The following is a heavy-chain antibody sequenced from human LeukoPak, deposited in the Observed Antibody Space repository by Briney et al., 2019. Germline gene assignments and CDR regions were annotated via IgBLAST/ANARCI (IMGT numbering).Heavy chain of an antibody. J-gene: IGHJ6*02. Sequence: PGGSLRLSCAASGFTFSSYAMSWVRQAPGKGLEWVAVISYDGSNKYYADSVKGRFTISRDNSKNTLYLQMNSLRAEDTAVYYCARDPGYCTNGVCYMELTDYYYGMDVWGQGTTVTVSS. CDR2: ISYDGSNK. CDR3: ARDPGYCTNGVCYMELTDYYYGMDV. D-gene: IGHD2-8*01. V-gene: IGHV3-30-3*01. CDR1: GFTFSSYA.